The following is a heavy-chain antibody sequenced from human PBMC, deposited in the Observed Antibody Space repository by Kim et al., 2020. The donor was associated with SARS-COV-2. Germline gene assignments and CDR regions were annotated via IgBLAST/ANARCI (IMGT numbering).Heavy chain of an antibody. D-gene: IGHD2-15*01. J-gene: IGHJ3*02. V-gene: IGHV1-69*13. CDR1: GGTFSSYA. Sequence: SVKVSCKASGGTFSSYAISWVRQAPGQGLEWMGGIIPIFGTANYAQKFQGRVTITADESTSTTYMALSSLRSEDTAVYYCARARRRSGGISNDAFDIWGQGTMVTVSS. CDR3: ARARRRSGGISNDAFDI. CDR2: IIPIFGTA.